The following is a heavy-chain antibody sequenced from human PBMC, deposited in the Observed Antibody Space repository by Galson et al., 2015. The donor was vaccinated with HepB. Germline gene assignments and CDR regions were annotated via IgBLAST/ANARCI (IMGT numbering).Heavy chain of an antibody. CDR2: ISYDGSNK. Sequence: SLRLSCAASGFTFSSYAMHWVRQAPGKGLEWVAVISYDGSNKYYADSVKGRFTISRDNSKNTLYLQMNSLRAEDTAVYYCARDLDGAGSGYYGMDVWGQGTTVTVSS. D-gene: IGHD3-9*01. CDR1: GFTFSSYA. CDR3: ARDLDGAGSGYYGMDV. J-gene: IGHJ6*02. V-gene: IGHV3-30-3*01.